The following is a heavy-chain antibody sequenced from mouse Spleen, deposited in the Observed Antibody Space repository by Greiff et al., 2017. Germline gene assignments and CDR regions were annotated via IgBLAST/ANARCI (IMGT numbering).Heavy chain of an antibody. CDR1: GYAFSSSW. CDR2: IYPGDGDT. CDR3: ASYYVPFYYAMDY. D-gene: IGHD1-1*01. Sequence: VMLVESGPELVKPGASVKISCKASGYAFSSSWMNWVKQRPGKGLEWIGRIYPGDGDTNYNGKFKGKATLTADKSSSTAYMQLSSLTSEDSAVYFCASYYVPFYYAMDYWGQGTSVTVSS. V-gene: IGHV1-82*01. J-gene: IGHJ4*01.